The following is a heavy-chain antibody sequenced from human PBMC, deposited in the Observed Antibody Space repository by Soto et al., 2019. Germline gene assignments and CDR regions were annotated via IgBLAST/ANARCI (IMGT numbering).Heavy chain of an antibody. CDR1: GGTFSSYA. J-gene: IGHJ5*02. D-gene: IGHD6-6*01. CDR3: AREYSSSSNWFDP. V-gene: IGHV1-69*13. CDR2: IIPIFGTA. Sequence: GASVKVSCKASGGTFSSYAISWVRQAPGQGLEWMGGIIPIFGTANYAQKFQGRVTITADESTSTAYMELSSLRSEDTAVYYCAREYSSSSNWFDPWGQGTLVTVSS.